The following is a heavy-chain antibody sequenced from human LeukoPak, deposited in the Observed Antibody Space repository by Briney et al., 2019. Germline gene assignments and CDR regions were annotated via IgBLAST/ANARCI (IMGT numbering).Heavy chain of an antibody. CDR1: GFTFSSYD. J-gene: IGHJ3*02. CDR3: ARSFDI. Sequence: GGSLRLSCAASGFTFSSYDMNWVRQAPGKGLEWVSFISSSGTTIDYADSVKRRFTISRDNTKNSLYLQMNSLRVEDTAIYHCARSFDIWGQGTMVTVSP. CDR2: ISSSGTTI. V-gene: IGHV3-48*03.